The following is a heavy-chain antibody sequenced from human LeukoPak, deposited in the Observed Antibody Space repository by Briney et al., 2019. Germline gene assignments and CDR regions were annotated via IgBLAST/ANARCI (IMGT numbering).Heavy chain of an antibody. CDR1: GGSISSGGYS. D-gene: IGHD5-12*01. J-gene: IGHJ5*02. V-gene: IGHV4-30-2*01. CDR3: ARGNSGYDPGWFDP. CDR2: IYHSGST. Sequence: PSETLSLTCAVSGGSISSGGYSWSWIRQPPGKGLEWIGYIYHSGSTYYNPPLKSRVTISVDRSKNQFSLKLSSVTAADTAVYYCARGNSGYDPGWFDPWGQGTLVTVSS.